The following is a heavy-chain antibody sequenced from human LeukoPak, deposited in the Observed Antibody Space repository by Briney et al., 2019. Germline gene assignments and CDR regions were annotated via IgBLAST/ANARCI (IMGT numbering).Heavy chain of an antibody. CDR1: GFTFSSYA. CDR3: AKGLYDYALDV. J-gene: IGHJ6*02. Sequence: GGSLRLSCAASGFTFSSYAMSWVRQAPGKGLDWVALIGARDGRTYYADPVKGRFTISRDNFKNTLYLQMNSLRAEDTAIYYCAKGLYDYALDVWGQGTAVTVSS. V-gene: IGHV3-23*01. CDR2: IGARDGRT.